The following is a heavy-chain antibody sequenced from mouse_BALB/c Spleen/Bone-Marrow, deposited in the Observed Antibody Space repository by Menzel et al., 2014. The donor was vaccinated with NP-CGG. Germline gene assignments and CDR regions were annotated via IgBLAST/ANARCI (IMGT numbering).Heavy chain of an antibody. CDR3: ARWDYYGYAMDN. CDR1: GYSFTGYT. D-gene: IGHD1-1*01. J-gene: IGHJ4*01. Sequence: EVQLQESGPELVKPGVSMKISCKASGYSFTGYTMNWVKQSHGKNLEWIGLINPYGGGTSYNQKFKGKATLTVDKSSTTAFMELLSLTSEDSAVYYCARWDYYGYAMDNWGQGTSVTVSS. V-gene: IGHV1S135*01. CDR2: INPYGGGT.